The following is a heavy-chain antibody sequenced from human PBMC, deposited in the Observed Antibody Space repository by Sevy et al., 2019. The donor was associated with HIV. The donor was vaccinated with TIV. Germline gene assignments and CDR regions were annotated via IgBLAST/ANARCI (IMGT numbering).Heavy chain of an antibody. CDR2: ISGGGAGT. CDR1: GFTFINYA. J-gene: IGHJ3*02. CDR3: ARDQDYYDSSGYYPSDAFDI. V-gene: IGHV3-23*01. Sequence: GGSLRLSCAASGFTFINYAMSWVRQAPGKGLEGKGLEWVSTISGGGAGTYYADSVRGRFTISRDNSKNTLYLQMNSLRAEDTAVYYCARDQDYYDSSGYYPSDAFDIWGQGTMVTVSS. D-gene: IGHD3-22*01.